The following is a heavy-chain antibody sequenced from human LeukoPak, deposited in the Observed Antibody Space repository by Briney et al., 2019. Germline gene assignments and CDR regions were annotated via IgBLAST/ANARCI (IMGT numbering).Heavy chain of an antibody. V-gene: IGHV4-59*08. J-gene: IGHJ4*02. CDR2: IYYSGST. CDR3: ARTYYFGSGSYHFDY. CDR1: GGSISSYY. Sequence: PSETLSLTCTDSGGSISSYYWSWIRQPPGKGLEWIGYIYYSGSTNYNPSLKSRVTISVDTSKNQFSLKLTSVTAADTAVYYCARTYYFGSGSYHFDYWGQGTLVTVSS. D-gene: IGHD3-10*01.